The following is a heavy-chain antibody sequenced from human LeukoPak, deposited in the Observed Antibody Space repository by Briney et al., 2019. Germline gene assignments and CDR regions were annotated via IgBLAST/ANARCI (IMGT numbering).Heavy chain of an antibody. Sequence: GGSLRLSCAASDLTFINYAMSWVRQAPGKGLEWVSSIGSTGGNTYYADSVKGRFTTSRDNSKTTLYLQMHSLSAEDTAVYYCAKVPSWGLLAWFDPWGQGTLVTVSS. V-gene: IGHV3-23*01. J-gene: IGHJ5*02. CDR3: AKVPSWGLLAWFDP. CDR2: IGSTGGNT. D-gene: IGHD3-16*01. CDR1: DLTFINYA.